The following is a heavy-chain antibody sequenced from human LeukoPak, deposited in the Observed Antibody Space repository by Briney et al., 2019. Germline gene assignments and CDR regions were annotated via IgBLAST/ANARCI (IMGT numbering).Heavy chain of an antibody. V-gene: IGHV1-69*04. Sequence: ASVKVSCKASGGTFSSYAISWVRQAPGQGLEWMGRIIPILGIANYAQKFQGRVTITADKSTSTAYMELSSLRSEDTAVHYCARERVAATSNWFDPWGQGTLVTVSS. CDR3: ARERVAATSNWFDP. J-gene: IGHJ5*02. D-gene: IGHD2-15*01. CDR1: GGTFSSYA. CDR2: IIPILGIA.